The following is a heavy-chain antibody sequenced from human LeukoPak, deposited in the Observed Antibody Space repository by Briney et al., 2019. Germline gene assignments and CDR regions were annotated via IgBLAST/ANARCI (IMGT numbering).Heavy chain of an antibody. CDR2: IYYSGST. V-gene: IGHV4-59*11. CDR1: GGSISRHY. D-gene: IGHD6-13*01. J-gene: IGHJ6*03. Sequence: SETLSLTCTVCGGSISRHYWSWIRQPPGKGLEWIGYIYYSGSTNYNPSLKSRVTISVDTSKNQFSLKLSSVTAADTAVYYCARGAAAAGMTYYYYYYMDVWGKGTTVTVSS. CDR3: ARGAAAAGMTYYYYYYMDV.